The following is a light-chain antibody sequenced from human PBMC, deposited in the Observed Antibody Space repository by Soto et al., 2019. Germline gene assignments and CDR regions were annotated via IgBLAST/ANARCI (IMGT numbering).Light chain of an antibody. CDR1: QDISYY. Sequence: EIVLTQSPATLSLSPGESATLSCRASQDISYYLAWYQQKPGQPPRILIYDASNRATGIPARFSGSGSGTDFTLTISSLEPEDFAVYYCQQCSNLPPVTFGGGTKVEIK. V-gene: IGKV3-11*01. CDR2: DAS. CDR3: QQCSNLPPVT. J-gene: IGKJ4*01.